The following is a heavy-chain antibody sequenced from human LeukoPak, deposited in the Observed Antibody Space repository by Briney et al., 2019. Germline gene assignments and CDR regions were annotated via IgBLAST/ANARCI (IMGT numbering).Heavy chain of an antibody. J-gene: IGHJ4*02. CDR3: ARATPVVTTIFDY. D-gene: IGHD4-23*01. Sequence: SETLSLTCTVSGGSISSSLIYWGWIRQPPGEGLEWIGSIHYSGSSYYNPSLKSRVTISVDTSKNHFSLKLTSVAAADTAVYYCARATPVVTTIFDYWGQGTLVTVSS. CDR1: GGSISSSLIY. CDR2: IHYSGSS. V-gene: IGHV4-39*02.